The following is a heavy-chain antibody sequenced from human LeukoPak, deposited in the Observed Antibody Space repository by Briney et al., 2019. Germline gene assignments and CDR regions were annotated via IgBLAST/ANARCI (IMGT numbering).Heavy chain of an antibody. CDR2: IKQDGSEK. J-gene: IGHJ4*02. CDR1: EVTFSSYW. V-gene: IGHV3-7*03. CDR3: ARERRLSGQWLVRVGYFDS. Sequence: GGSLRLSCVGSEVTFSSYWMSWVRQVPGKGLEWVANIKQDGSEKYYVDSVKGRFTISRDNVKNSLYLQMDSLRAEDTAVYYCARERRLSGQWLVRVGYFDSWGQGTLVTVSS. D-gene: IGHD6-19*01.